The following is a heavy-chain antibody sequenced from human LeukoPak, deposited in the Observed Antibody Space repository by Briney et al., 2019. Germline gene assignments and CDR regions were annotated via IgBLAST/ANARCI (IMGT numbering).Heavy chain of an antibody. CDR1: GFPFSSYW. J-gene: IGHJ5*02. Sequence: TGGSLRLSCVASGFPFSSYWMTWVRQAPGKGLEWVAVIWYDGSNKYYADSVKGRFTISRDNSKNTLYLQMNSLRAEDTAVYYCARDHPIETWGQGTLVTVSS. CDR3: ARDHPIET. V-gene: IGHV3-33*08. CDR2: IWYDGSNK.